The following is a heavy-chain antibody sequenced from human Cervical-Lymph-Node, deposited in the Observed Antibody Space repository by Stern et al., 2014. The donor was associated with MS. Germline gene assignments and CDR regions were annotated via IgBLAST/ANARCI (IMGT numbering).Heavy chain of an antibody. CDR1: GFTFSSYA. Sequence: EVQLVESGGGLVQPGGSLRLSCAASGFTFSSYAMSWVRQAPGKGLEWVSAISGSGGSTYYADSVKGRFTISRDNSKNTLYLQMNSLRAEDTAVYYCAKDRHVGSRTLGYFQHWGQGTLVTVSS. J-gene: IGHJ1*01. CDR3: AKDRHVGSRTLGYFQH. V-gene: IGHV3-23*04. D-gene: IGHD6-13*01. CDR2: ISGSGGST.